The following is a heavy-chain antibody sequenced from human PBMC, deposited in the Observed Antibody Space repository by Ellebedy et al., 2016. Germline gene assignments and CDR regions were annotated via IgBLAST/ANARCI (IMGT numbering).Heavy chain of an antibody. CDR3: ARGRLGYSYGWFYFDY. D-gene: IGHD5-18*01. J-gene: IGHJ4*02. Sequence: SETLSLXXAVYGGSFSGYYWSWIRQPPGKGLEWIGEINHSGSTNYNPSLKSRVTISVDTSKNQFSLKLSSVTAADTAVYYCARGRLGYSYGWFYFDYWGQGTLVTVSS. CDR1: GGSFSGYY. V-gene: IGHV4-34*01. CDR2: INHSGST.